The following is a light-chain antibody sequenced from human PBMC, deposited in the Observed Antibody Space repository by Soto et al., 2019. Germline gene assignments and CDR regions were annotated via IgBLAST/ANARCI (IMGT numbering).Light chain of an antibody. J-gene: IGKJ1*01. CDR2: GAS. V-gene: IGKV3-15*01. CDR1: QSVGSN. Sequence: EIVLTQSPATLSVSPGARATLSCRASQSVGSNLAWYQQKPGQAPRLLIYGASTRATGIPARFSGSGSGSEFTHTVSSLQSEDFAIYFCQQYNNWPPARTFGQGTKVEIK. CDR3: QQYNNWPPART.